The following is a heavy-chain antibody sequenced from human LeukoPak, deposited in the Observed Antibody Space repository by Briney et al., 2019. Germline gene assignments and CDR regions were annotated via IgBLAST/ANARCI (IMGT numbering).Heavy chain of an antibody. D-gene: IGHD3-22*01. V-gene: IGHV4-59*08. CDR3: ASSYYYDSSGYYHDDAFDI. J-gene: IGHJ3*02. CDR1: GGSISSYY. Sequence: RASETLSLTCTASGGSISSYYWSWIRQPPGKGLEWIGYIYYSGSTNYNPSLKSRVTISVDTSKNQFSLKLSSVTAADTAVYYCASSYYYDSSGYYHDDAFDIWGQGTMVTVSS. CDR2: IYYSGST.